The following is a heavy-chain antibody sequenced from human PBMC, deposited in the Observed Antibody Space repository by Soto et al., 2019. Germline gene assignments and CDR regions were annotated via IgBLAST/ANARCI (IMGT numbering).Heavy chain of an antibody. J-gene: IGHJ6*02. CDR3: ARARGFWGGYYQLDYYGMDV. CDR1: GLTVSSSY. Sequence: GGSLRLSCAASGLTVSSSYMSWVRQSPGKGLEWFSVFYSGGSTYYADSVKGRFTISRDNSKNTLYLHMNSLRAEDTAVSYCARARGFWGGYYQLDYYGMDVSGRVRTGTVSS. V-gene: IGHV3-53*01. D-gene: IGHD3-3*01. CDR2: FYSGGST.